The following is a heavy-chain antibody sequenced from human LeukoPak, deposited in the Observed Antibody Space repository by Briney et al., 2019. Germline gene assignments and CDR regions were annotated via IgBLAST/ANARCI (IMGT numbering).Heavy chain of an antibody. CDR3: AKSVVRGVIRGAFDI. J-gene: IGHJ3*02. CDR1: GFTFSSYA. CDR2: ISGSGGST. V-gene: IGHV3-23*01. D-gene: IGHD3-10*01. Sequence: GGSLRLSCAASGFTFSSYAMSWVRQAPGKGLEWVSAISGSGGSTYYADSVKGRFTISRDNSKNTLYLQMNSLRAEDTALYYCAKSVVRGVIRGAFDIWGQGTMVTVSS.